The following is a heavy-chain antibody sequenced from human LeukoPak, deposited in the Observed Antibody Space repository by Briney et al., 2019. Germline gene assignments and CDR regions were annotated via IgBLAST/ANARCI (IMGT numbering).Heavy chain of an antibody. J-gene: IGHJ4*02. Sequence: ASVKVSCKASGYTFIDYYIHWIRQAPGQGLEWMGRINPITGGTDYAQEFQGKVSMTRDTSISTAYMELNRLRSDDAAVYYCATLGEDKTDTPFDYWGQGTLVTVSS. CDR1: GYTFIDYY. V-gene: IGHV1-2*06. CDR2: INPITGGT. D-gene: IGHD3-16*01. CDR3: ATLGEDKTDTPFDY.